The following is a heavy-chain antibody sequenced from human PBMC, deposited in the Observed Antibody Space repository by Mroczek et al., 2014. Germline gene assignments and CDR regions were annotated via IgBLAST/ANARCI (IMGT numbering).Heavy chain of an antibody. CDR2: IYTSGST. V-gene: IGHV4-61*02. J-gene: IGHJ3*02. Sequence: QVQLVQSGPGLVKPSQTLSLTCTVSGGSISSGSYYWSWIRQPAGKGLEWIGRIYTSGSTNYNPSLKSRVTISVDTSKNQFSLKLSSVTAADTAVYYCARESEAPPRGEVVFDIWGQGTMVTVSS. CDR1: GGSISSGSYY. D-gene: IGHD5-24*01. CDR3: ARESEAPPRGEVVFDI.